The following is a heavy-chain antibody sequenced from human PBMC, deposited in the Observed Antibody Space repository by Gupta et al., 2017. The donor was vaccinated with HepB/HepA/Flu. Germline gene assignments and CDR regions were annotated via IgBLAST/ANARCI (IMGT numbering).Heavy chain of an antibody. V-gene: IGHV3-48*03. CDR1: GFTFSSYE. J-gene: IGHJ3*02. Sequence: EVQLVESGGGLVQPGGSLRLSCAASGFTFSSYEMNWVRQAPGTGLEWVSYISSSGSTIYYADSVKGRFTISRDNAKNSLYLQMNSLRAEDTAVYYCARDPSTAKYYYDSSGYPTRPGAFDIWGQGTMVTVSS. D-gene: IGHD3-22*01. CDR3: ARDPSTAKYYYDSSGYPTRPGAFDI. CDR2: ISSSGSTI.